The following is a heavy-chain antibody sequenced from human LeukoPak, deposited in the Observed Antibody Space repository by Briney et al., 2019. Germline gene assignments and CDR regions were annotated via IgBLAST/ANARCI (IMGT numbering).Heavy chain of an antibody. CDR2: ISAYNGNT. V-gene: IGHV1-18*01. D-gene: IGHD3-22*01. CDR1: GYTLTSYG. CDR3: ARVTRDSSGYYPFDY. Sequence: GPSVKVSCKDSGYTLTSYGISWVRQAPRQGLEWMGWISAYNGNTNYAEKLQGRVAITTDTSTSTACMALRSLRSDDTAVYYCARVTRDSSGYYPFDYWGQGTLVTVSS. J-gene: IGHJ4*02.